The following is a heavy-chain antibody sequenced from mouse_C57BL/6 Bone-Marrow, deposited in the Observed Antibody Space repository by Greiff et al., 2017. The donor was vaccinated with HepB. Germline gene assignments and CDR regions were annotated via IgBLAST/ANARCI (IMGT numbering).Heavy chain of an antibody. CDR3: ARRGYSNYVAMDY. V-gene: IGHV1-82*01. J-gene: IGHJ4*01. Sequence: VQLQQSGPELVKPGASVKISCKASGYAFSSSWMNWVKQRPGKGLEWIGRIYPGDGGTNDNGKFKGKATLTADKSSSTADMQRSSLTAEDSAVYFCARRGYSNYVAMDYWGQGTSVTVSS. CDR1: GYAFSSSW. CDR2: IYPGDGGT. D-gene: IGHD2-5*01.